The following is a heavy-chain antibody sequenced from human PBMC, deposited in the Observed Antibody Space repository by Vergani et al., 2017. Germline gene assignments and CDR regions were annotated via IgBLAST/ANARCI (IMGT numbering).Heavy chain of an antibody. D-gene: IGHD6-19*01. CDR2: ISSSSSYI. CDR3: ARSGSGWYAGRSPHYYMDV. J-gene: IGHJ6*03. Sequence: EVQLVESGGGLVKPGGSLRLSCAASGFTSSSYSMNWVRQAPGKGLEWVSSISSSSSYIYYADSVKGRFTISRDNAKNSLYLQMNSLRAEDTAVYYCARSGSGWYAGRSPHYYMDVWGKGTTVTVSS. CDR1: GFTSSSYS. V-gene: IGHV3-21*01.